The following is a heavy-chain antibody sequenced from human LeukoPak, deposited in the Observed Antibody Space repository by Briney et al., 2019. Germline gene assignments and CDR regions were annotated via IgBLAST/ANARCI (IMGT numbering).Heavy chain of an antibody. V-gene: IGHV1-2*06. J-gene: IGHJ4*02. D-gene: IGHD1-20*01. CDR1: GYTFTGYY. CDR3: TTLVSGINY. CDR2: INPKTGGS. Sequence: ASVKVSCKASGYTFTGYYMHWVRLAPGQGREWLGRINPKTGGSNYAQKFQGRVTMTSDTSTSTAYMELSRLNSDDTAVYYCTTLVSGINYWGQGTLVTVSS.